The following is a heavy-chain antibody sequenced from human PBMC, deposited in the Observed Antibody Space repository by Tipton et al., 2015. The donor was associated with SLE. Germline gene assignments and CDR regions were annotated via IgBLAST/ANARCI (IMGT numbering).Heavy chain of an antibody. V-gene: IGHV4-59*11. CDR2: IYNNGNT. CDR3: ARAKRSSTTWGYWFDP. Sequence: TLSLTCTASGASISSHYWNWIRQPPGKGLEWIGNIYNNGNTNYNPSLKSRVTISVDTSRSQFFLKLSSVTAADTALYYCARAKRSSTTWGYWFDPWGQGTLGTVSS. J-gene: IGHJ5*02. D-gene: IGHD2-2*01. CDR1: GASISSHY.